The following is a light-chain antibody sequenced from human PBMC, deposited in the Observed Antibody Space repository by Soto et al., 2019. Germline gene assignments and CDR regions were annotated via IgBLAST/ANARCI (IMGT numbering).Light chain of an antibody. CDR3: QQNYITPWA. CDR1: QSISNY. Sequence: DIQMTQSPSSLSASVGDRVTITCRASQSISNYLNWYQQKPGKAPKLLIYAPSTLQSGVPSRFSGSGSGTDFTLTISSLQPEDFATYFCQQNYITPWAFGQGTKVEIK. V-gene: IGKV1-39*01. J-gene: IGKJ1*01. CDR2: APS.